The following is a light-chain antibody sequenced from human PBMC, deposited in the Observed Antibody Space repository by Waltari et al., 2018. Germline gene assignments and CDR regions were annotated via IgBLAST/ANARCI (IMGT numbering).Light chain of an antibody. CDR1: QDIKQS. CDR2: DAS. CDR3: QQYHSVPLT. J-gene: IGKJ4*01. Sequence: DIHMTQSPSSLSAPVGDRVTITCQASQDIKQSLNWFHQKPGKAPEVLIFDASNSQTGAPSRFSGSGSGTDFTFTISSLQPEDMGTYYCQQYHSVPLTFGGGTKVEIK. V-gene: IGKV1-33*01.